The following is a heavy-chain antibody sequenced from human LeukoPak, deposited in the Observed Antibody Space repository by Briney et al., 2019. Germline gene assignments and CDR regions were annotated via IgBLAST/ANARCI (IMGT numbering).Heavy chain of an antibody. CDR3: ARERYYDFWSGPSGYYMDV. CDR1: GGTFSSYT. D-gene: IGHD3-3*01. CDR2: INPILGIA. V-gene: IGHV1-69*04. J-gene: IGHJ6*03. Sequence: SVKVSCKASGGTFSSYTISWVRQAPGQGLEWMGRINPILGIANYAQKFQGRVTITADKSTSTAYMELSSLRSEDTAVYYCARERYYDFWSGPSGYYMDVWGKGTTVTVSS.